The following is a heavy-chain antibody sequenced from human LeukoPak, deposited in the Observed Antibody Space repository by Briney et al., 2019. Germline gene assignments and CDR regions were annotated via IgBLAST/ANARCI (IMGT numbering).Heavy chain of an antibody. D-gene: IGHD1-7*01. CDR1: GFTLSSYS. CDR2: ISRSSSYI. V-gene: IGHV3-21*01. CDR3: ARVETGTTLIGATDY. Sequence: PGGSLRLSCAASGFTLSSYSMNWVRQAPGKGLEWVSSISRSSSYIYYADSVKGRFTISRDNARNSLYLQMNSLRDEDTAVYYCARVETGTTLIGATDYWGQGTLVTVSS. J-gene: IGHJ4*02.